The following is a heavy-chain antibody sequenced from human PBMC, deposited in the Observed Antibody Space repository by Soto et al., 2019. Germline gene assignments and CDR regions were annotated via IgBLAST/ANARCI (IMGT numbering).Heavy chain of an antibody. D-gene: IGHD4-17*01. J-gene: IGHJ4*02. CDR3: AKAPDGDYFGWTDYYFDY. CDR2: ISYDGSNK. CDR1: GFTFSSYG. V-gene: IGHV3-30*18. Sequence: GGSLRLSCAASGFTFSSYGMHWVRQAPGKGLEWVAVISYDGSNKYYADSVKGRFTISRDNSKNTLYLQMNSLRAEDTAVYYCAKAPDGDYFGWTDYYFDYWGQGTLVTVSS.